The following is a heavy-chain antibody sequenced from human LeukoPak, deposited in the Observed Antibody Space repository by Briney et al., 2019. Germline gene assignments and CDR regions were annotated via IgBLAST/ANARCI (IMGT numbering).Heavy chain of an antibody. CDR1: GGSITAYY. CDR3: ARDESGRDDKNGYQY. D-gene: IGHD3-22*01. Sequence: SETLSLTCSASGGSITAYYWSWIRQSAAKGLEWIGRIHMSVSTNYKLTLKSEVAMYMDRSKNLLTLELRSATAADTAVYYCARDESGRDDKNGYQYWGQGIMVTVSS. J-gene: IGHJ4*02. V-gene: IGHV4-4*07. CDR2: IHMSVST.